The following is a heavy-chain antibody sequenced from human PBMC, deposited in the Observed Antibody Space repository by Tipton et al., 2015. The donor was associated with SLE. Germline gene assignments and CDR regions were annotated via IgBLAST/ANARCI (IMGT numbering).Heavy chain of an antibody. Sequence: GLVKPSETLSLTCIVSRYSISSGYYWGWMRQAPGKELEWIGSFYHSGNTYYNPSLTSRVTISADTSKNQFSLRLTSVTAADTAQYYCGRARVGMGYVFDVWGQGTMVTVSS. CDR1: RYSISSGYY. D-gene: IGHD5-24*01. CDR2: FYHSGNT. CDR3: GRARVGMGYVFDV. V-gene: IGHV4-38-2*02. J-gene: IGHJ3*01.